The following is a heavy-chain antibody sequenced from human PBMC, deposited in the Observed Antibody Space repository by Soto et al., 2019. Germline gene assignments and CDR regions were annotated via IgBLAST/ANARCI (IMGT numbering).Heavy chain of an antibody. D-gene: IGHD3-9*01. V-gene: IGHV3-53*01. CDR2: IYSGGST. J-gene: IGHJ6*02. CDR3: ARNTRYFDWLYYGMDV. Sequence: EVQLVESGGGLIQPGGSLRLSCAASGFTVSSNYMSWVRQAPGKGLEWVSVIYSGGSTYYADSVKGRFTISRDNSKNTLYLQMNSLRAEDTAVYYCARNTRYFDWLYYGMDVWGQGTTVTVSS. CDR1: GFTVSSNY.